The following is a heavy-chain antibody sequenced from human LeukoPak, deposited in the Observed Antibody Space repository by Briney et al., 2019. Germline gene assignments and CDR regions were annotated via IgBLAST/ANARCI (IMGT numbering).Heavy chain of an antibody. Sequence: GGSLRLSCAASGFTFSSYEMNWVRQAPGKGLEWVSFISSTGNTIYYADSVKGRFTVSRDNAKNSLYLQMNSLRAEDTAVYYCARDSYGDYVPNWFDPWGQGTLVTVSS. CDR3: ARDSYGDYVPNWFDP. J-gene: IGHJ5*02. V-gene: IGHV3-48*03. CDR2: ISSTGNTI. D-gene: IGHD4-17*01. CDR1: GFTFSSYE.